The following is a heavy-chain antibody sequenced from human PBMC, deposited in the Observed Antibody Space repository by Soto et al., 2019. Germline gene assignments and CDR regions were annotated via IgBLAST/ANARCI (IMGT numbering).Heavy chain of an antibody. J-gene: IGHJ6*02. CDR1: GGSISSNGCY. D-gene: IGHD3-10*01. CDR2: IYYTGAT. V-gene: IGHV4-39*01. CDR3: ATFGSRGWPYYSGLDV. Sequence: SETLSLTCTVSGGSISSNGCYWGWIRQPPGKGLEWIASIYYTGATYYSASLESRVTISVDTSENKFFLKLRSVTAADTAIYYCATFGSRGWPYYSGLDVWGQGTTVTVSS.